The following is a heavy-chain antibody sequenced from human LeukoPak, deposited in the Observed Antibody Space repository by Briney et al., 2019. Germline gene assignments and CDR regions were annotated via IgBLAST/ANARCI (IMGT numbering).Heavy chain of an antibody. J-gene: IGHJ4*02. CDR1: GGTFSSYA. Sequence: SVTVSCKASGGTFSSYAISWVRQAPGQGLEWMGGIIPIFGTANYAQKFQGRVTITADESTSTAYMELSSLRSEDTAVYYCARLGKDILTGYYKSGDYWGQGTLVTVSS. CDR3: ARLGKDILTGYYKSGDY. V-gene: IGHV1-69*13. CDR2: IIPIFGTA. D-gene: IGHD3-9*01.